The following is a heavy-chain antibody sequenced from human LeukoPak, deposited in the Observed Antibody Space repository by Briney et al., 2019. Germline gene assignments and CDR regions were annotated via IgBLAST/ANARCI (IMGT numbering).Heavy chain of an antibody. CDR2: LDPEDGET. CDR1: GYTFTDYY. J-gene: IGHJ4*02. CDR3: ARVADPYFDWLEFDY. Sequence: ASVKVSCKVSGYTFTDYYMHWVQQAPGKGLEWMGLLDPEDGETIYAEKFQGRVTITADTSTDTAYMELSSLRSEDTAVYYCARVADPYFDWLEFDYWGQGTLVTVSS. D-gene: IGHD3-9*01. V-gene: IGHV1-69-2*01.